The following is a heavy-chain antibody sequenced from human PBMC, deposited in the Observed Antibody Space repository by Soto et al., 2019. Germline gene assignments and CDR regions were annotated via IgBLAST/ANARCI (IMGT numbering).Heavy chain of an antibody. V-gene: IGHV3-23*01. CDR2: ISGSGGST. CDR3: ANGTLMVYAPLDY. D-gene: IGHD2-8*01. Sequence: EVQLLESGGGLVQPGGSLRLSCAASGFTFSSYAMSWVRQAPGKGLEWVSAISGSGGSTYYADSVKGRFTISRDNSKNTLYLQMNSLRAEDTAVYYCANGTLMVYAPLDYWGQGTLVTVSS. J-gene: IGHJ4*02. CDR1: GFTFSSYA.